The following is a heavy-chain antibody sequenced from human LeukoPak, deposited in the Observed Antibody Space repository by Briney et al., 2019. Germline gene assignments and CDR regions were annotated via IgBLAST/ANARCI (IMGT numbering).Heavy chain of an antibody. V-gene: IGHV3-23*01. Sequence: GGSLRLSCAASGFTFSSYAMSWVRQAPGKGLEWVSAISGSGGSTYYADSVKGRFAISRDNSKNSLYLQMNSLRAEDTAVYYCAKESSGGWYFDYWGQGTLVTVSS. CDR3: AKESSGGWYFDY. CDR1: GFTFSSYA. CDR2: ISGSGGST. D-gene: IGHD6-19*01. J-gene: IGHJ4*02.